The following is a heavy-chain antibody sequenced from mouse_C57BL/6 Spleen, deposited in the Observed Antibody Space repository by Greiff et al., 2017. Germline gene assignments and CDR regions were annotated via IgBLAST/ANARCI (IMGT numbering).Heavy chain of an antibody. CDR3: ARRGYGSIYAMDY. J-gene: IGHJ4*01. CDR2: IYPSDSET. D-gene: IGHD1-1*01. Sequence: QVQLQQSGAELVRPGSSVKLSCKASGYTFTSYWMDWVKQRPGQGLEWIGNIYPSDSETHYNQKFKDKATLTVDKSSSTAYMQLSSLTSEDSAVYYCARRGYGSIYAMDYWGQGTSVTVSS. CDR1: GYTFTSYW. V-gene: IGHV1-61*01.